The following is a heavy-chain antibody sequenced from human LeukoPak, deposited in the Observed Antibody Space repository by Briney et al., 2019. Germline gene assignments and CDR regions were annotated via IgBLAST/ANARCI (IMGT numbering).Heavy chain of an antibody. CDR2: ISSRSTYI. Sequence: GGSLRLACTASGFSFSDYYLSWIRQAPGKGLEWISYISSRSTYISDADSVKGRFTISRDNAKNLLFLQMNSLRVEDTALYYCARGGTGAFDYWGQGILVTVSS. CDR1: GFSFSDYY. J-gene: IGHJ4*02. CDR3: ARGGTGAFDY. V-gene: IGHV3-11*06. D-gene: IGHD2-8*02.